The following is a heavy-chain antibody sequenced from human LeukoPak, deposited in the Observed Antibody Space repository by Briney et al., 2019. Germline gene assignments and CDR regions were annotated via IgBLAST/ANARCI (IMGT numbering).Heavy chain of an antibody. Sequence: SETLSLTCTVSGGSITSYYWSWIRQPPGKGLEWIGYIYYSGSTNYNPSLKSRVTISVDTSKNQFSLKLSSVTAADTAVYYCASRYYYDSSGYFLYWGQGTLVTVSS. D-gene: IGHD3-22*01. J-gene: IGHJ4*02. CDR3: ASRYYYDSSGYFLY. CDR1: GGSITSYY. CDR2: IYYSGST. V-gene: IGHV4-59*01.